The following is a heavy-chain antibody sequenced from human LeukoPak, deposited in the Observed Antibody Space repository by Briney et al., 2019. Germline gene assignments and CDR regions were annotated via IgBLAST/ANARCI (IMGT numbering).Heavy chain of an antibody. CDR2: MNPSGST. V-gene: IGHV4-34*01. CDR1: GGSFSGYY. Sequence: SETLSLTCAVYGGSFSGYYWTWIRQTPEKGLEWIGEMNPSGSTNYNPSLKSRVTISVDTSKNQFSLKLSSATAADTAVYYCARGRGAARFVTIEFDYWGQGALVTVSS. D-gene: IGHD6-6*01. CDR3: ARGRGAARFVTIEFDY. J-gene: IGHJ4*02.